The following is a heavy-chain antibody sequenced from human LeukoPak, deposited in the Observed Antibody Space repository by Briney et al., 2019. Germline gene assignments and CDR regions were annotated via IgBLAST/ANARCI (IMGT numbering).Heavy chain of an antibody. Sequence: GGSLRLSCAASGFTFSSYAMSWIRQAPGKGLEWVSYISSSGSTIYYADSVKGRFTISRDNAKNSLYLQMNSLRAEDTAVYYCARGYHGSPYYFDYWGQGTLVTVSS. CDR1: GFTFSSYA. CDR3: ARGYHGSPYYFDY. D-gene: IGHD3-10*01. CDR2: ISSSGSTI. J-gene: IGHJ4*02. V-gene: IGHV3-11*04.